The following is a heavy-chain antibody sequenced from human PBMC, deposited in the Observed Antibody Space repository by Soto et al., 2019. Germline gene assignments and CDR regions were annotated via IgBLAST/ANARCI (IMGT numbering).Heavy chain of an antibody. Sequence: SETLSLTCTVSGGSISSSSYYWGWIRQPPGKGLEWIGSIYYSGSTYYNPSLKSRVTISVDTSKNQFSLKLSSVTAADTAVYYCARSIGLRWSKSEADAFDIWGQGTMVTVSS. D-gene: IGHD4-17*01. J-gene: IGHJ3*02. V-gene: IGHV4-39*01. CDR1: GGSISSSSYY. CDR2: IYYSGST. CDR3: ARSIGLRWSKSEADAFDI.